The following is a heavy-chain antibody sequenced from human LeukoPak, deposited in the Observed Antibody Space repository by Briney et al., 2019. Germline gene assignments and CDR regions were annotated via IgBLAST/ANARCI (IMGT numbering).Heavy chain of an antibody. CDR2: INRSGST. V-gene: IGHV4-34*01. D-gene: IGHD3-9*01. CDR1: GGSFSGYY. Sequence: PSETLSLTCAVYGGSFSGYYWGWIRQPPGKGLEWIGEINRSGSTNYNPSLKSRVTISVDTSKNQFSLKLSSVTAADTAVYYCARGYYDILTGYYTQVVPEGYYFDYWGQGTLVTVSS. J-gene: IGHJ4*02. CDR3: ARGYYDILTGYYTQVVPEGYYFDY.